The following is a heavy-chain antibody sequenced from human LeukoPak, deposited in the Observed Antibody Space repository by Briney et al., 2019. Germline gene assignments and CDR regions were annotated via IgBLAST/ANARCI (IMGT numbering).Heavy chain of an antibody. CDR1: GYSLTELS. Sequence: ASVRVSCKVSGYSLTELSMYWVRQTPAKGLEWMGGFDPEDGETIYAHKFQGRVIMTEDTSTDTAYMELHSLTSEDTAVYYCATNVMGAQALRLDPWGQGTLVIVSS. CDR2: FDPEDGET. J-gene: IGHJ5*02. D-gene: IGHD3-16*01. V-gene: IGHV1-24*01. CDR3: ATNVMGAQALRLDP.